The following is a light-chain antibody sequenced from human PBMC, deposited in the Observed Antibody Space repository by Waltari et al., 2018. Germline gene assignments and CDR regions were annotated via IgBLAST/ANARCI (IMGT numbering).Light chain of an antibody. J-gene: IGKJ2*01. Sequence: EIVLTQSPAPLSWSPGEGATFSCRASQSVSRYLAWYQQKPGQAPRLLIYDASNRATGIPARFSASGSGTDFTLTLSSLEPEDFAVYYCQQRSGWPYTFGQGTKLEIK. CDR2: DAS. V-gene: IGKV3-11*01. CDR3: QQRSGWPYT. CDR1: QSVSRY.